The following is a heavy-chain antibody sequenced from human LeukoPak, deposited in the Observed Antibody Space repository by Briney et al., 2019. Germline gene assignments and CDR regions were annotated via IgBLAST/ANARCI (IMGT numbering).Heavy chain of an antibody. CDR1: GFTFSNYG. CDR3: ARSSIIAAAGPYYFDY. J-gene: IGHJ4*02. CDR2: IYSGGST. V-gene: IGHV3-66*01. D-gene: IGHD6-13*01. Sequence: GGSLRLSCAASGFTFSNYGLSWVRQAPGKGLEWVSVIYSGGSTYYADSVKGRFTISRDNSKNTLYLQMNSLRAEDTAVYYCARSSIIAAAGPYYFDYWGQGTLVTVSS.